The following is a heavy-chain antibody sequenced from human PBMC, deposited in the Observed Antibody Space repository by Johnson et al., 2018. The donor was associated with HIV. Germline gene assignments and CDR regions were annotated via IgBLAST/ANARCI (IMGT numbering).Heavy chain of an antibody. Sequence: QVQLVESGGGLVQPGRSLRLSCAASGFTFDDYAMHWVRQAPGKGLEWVAVISYDGSNKYYADSVKGRFTISRDNSKNTLYLQMNSLRAEDTAVYYCARGGASDAFDIRGQGTMVTVSS. CDR2: ISYDGSNK. J-gene: IGHJ3*02. V-gene: IGHV3-30-3*01. CDR3: ARGGASDAFDI. D-gene: IGHD4/OR15-4a*01. CDR1: GFTFDDYA.